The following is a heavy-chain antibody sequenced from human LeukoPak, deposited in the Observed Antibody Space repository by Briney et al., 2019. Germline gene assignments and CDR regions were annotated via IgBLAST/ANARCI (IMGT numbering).Heavy chain of an antibody. V-gene: IGHV4-59*01. CDR3: ARTLCSGGSCYCDY. J-gene: IGHJ4*02. CDR1: GGSISSYY. Sequence: SETLSLTCTVSGGSISSYYRSWIRQPPGKGLEWIGYIYYSGSTNYNPSLKRRVSIPVDTSKHQFSLKLSSVTAADTAVYYCARTLCSGGSCYCDYWGQGTLVTVSS. CDR2: IYYSGST. D-gene: IGHD2-15*01.